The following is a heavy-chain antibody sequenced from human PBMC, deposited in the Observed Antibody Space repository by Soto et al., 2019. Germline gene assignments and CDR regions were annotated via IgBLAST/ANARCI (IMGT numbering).Heavy chain of an antibody. J-gene: IGHJ6*02. CDR3: ARDDSCSSTSCYIYYYYYGMDV. D-gene: IGHD2-2*02. CDR1: GFTFSSYW. Sequence: GSLRLSCAAPGFTFSSYWMSWVRQAPGKGLEWVANIKQDGSEKYYVDSVKGRFTISRDNAKNSLYLQMNSLRAEDTAVYYCARDDSCSSTSCYIYYYYYGMDVWGQGTTVTVSS. CDR2: IKQDGSEK. V-gene: IGHV3-7*01.